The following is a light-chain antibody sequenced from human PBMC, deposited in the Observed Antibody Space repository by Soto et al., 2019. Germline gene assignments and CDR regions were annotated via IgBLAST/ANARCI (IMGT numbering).Light chain of an antibody. J-gene: IGLJ1*01. V-gene: IGLV1-47*01. CDR3: AAWDDSVSGYV. Sequence: VLTQPPSASGTPGQRVTISCSGSSSSIGSNNVYWYHQLPGTAPKLLIYRNNQRPSGVPDRFSGSKSGTSASLAISGLRSEDEADYYCAAWDDSVSGYVFGTGTKVTVL. CDR2: RNN. CDR1: SSSIGSNN.